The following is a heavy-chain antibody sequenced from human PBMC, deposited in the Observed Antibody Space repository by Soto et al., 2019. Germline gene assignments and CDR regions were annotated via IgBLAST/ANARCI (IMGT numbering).Heavy chain of an antibody. J-gene: IGHJ6*02. V-gene: IGHV1-69*13. CDR3: SSPSYNWNDPWYYYYGMDV. CDR1: GGTFSSYA. Sequence: SVKVSCKASGGTFSSYAISWVRQAPGQGLEWMGGIIPIFGTANYAQKFQGRVTITADESTSTSYMELSSLRSEDTAVYYCSSPSYNWNDPWYYYYGMDVWRQGTTVTVSS. D-gene: IGHD1-20*01. CDR2: IIPIFGTA.